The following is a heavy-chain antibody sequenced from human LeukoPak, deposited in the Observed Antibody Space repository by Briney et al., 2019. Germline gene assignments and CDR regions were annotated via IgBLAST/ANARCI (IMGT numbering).Heavy chain of an antibody. D-gene: IGHD4-17*01. Sequence: SETLSLTCAVYGGSFSGYHWSWIRQPPGKGLEWIGEINHSGSTNYNPSLKSRVTISVDTSKNQFSLKLSSVTAADTAVYYCARAHGDYRYYYYYYGMDVWGQGTTVTVSS. J-gene: IGHJ6*02. CDR1: GGSFSGYH. CDR2: INHSGST. CDR3: ARAHGDYRYYYYYYGMDV. V-gene: IGHV4-34*01.